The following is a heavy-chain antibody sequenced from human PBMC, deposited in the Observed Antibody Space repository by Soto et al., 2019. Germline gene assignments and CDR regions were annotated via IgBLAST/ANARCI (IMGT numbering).Heavy chain of an antibody. Sequence: PSETLSLTCDVDGGSFSGYYWTWIRQPPGKGLEWIGEINHFGSSNYNPSLKSRITISVDTSKTQFSLKLSSVTAADTAVYYCARGSYSSSSHIDYWGQGTLVTVSS. CDR3: ARGSYSSSSHIDY. CDR2: INHFGSS. V-gene: IGHV4-34*01. J-gene: IGHJ4*02. CDR1: GGSFSGYY. D-gene: IGHD6-6*01.